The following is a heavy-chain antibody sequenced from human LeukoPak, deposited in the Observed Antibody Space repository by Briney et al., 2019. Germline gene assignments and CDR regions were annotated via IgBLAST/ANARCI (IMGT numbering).Heavy chain of an antibody. CDR2: INSDGSST. J-gene: IGHJ5*02. CDR3: ARGGDYWYNWFDP. D-gene: IGHD4-17*01. Sequence: GGSLRLSCAASGFTFSSYWMHWVRQAPGKGLVWVSRINSDGSSTSYADSVKGRFTISRDNAKNTLYLQMNSLRAEDTAVYYCARGGDYWYNWFDPWGQGTLVTVSS. V-gene: IGHV3-74*01. CDR1: GFTFSSYW.